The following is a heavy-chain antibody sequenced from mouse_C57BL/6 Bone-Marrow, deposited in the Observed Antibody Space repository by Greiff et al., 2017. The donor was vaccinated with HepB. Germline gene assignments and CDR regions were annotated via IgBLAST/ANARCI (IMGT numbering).Heavy chain of an antibody. D-gene: IGHD1-1*01. CDR3: ARSGITTVVATNRFAY. CDR1: GYTFTSYW. Sequence: QVQLQQPGAELVKPGASVKLSCKASGYTFTSYWMHWVKQRPGRGLEWIGRIDPNSGGTKYNEKFKSKATLTVDKPSSTAYMQLSSLTSEDSAVYYCARSGITTVVATNRFAYWGQGTLVTVSA. CDR2: IDPNSGGT. J-gene: IGHJ3*01. V-gene: IGHV1-72*01.